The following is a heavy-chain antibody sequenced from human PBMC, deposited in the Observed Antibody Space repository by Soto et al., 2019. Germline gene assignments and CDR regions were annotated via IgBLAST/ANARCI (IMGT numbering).Heavy chain of an antibody. CDR2: ISSSSSYI. J-gene: IGHJ3*02. V-gene: IGHV3-21*01. D-gene: IGHD3-16*02. Sequence: EVQLVESGGGLVKPGGSLRLSCAASAFTFSSYSMNWVRQAPGKGLEWVSSISSSSSYIYYADSVKGRFTISRDNAKNSLYLQMNSLRAEDTAVYYCARGIMITFGGVIAPIWGQGTMVTVSS. CDR3: ARGIMITFGGVIAPI. CDR1: AFTFSSYS.